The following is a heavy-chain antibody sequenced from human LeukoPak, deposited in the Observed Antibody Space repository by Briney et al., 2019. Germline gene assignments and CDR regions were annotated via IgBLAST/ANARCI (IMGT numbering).Heavy chain of an antibody. D-gene: IGHD6-13*01. J-gene: IGHJ4*02. Sequence: SETLSLTCTVSGGSISSYYWSWIRQPPGKGLEWIGYIYYSGSTDYNPSLKSRVTISVDTSKSQFSLKLSSVTAADTAVYYCAREGSYSSSWYSEPYFDYWGQGTLVTVSS. CDR2: IYYSGST. CDR3: AREGSYSSSWYSEPYFDY. V-gene: IGHV4-59*01. CDR1: GGSISSYY.